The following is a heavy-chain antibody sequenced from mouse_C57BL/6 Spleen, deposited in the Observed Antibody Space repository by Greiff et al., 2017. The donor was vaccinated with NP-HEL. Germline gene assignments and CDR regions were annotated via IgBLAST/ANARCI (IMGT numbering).Heavy chain of an antibody. CDR2: IWWDDDK. V-gene: IGHV8-8*01. J-gene: IGHJ4*01. CDR1: GFSLSTFGMG. CDR3: ARPPHYYGSSYDYAMDY. D-gene: IGHD1-1*01. Sequence: QVTLKVSGPGILQPSQTLSLTCSFSGFSLSTFGMGVGWIRQPSGKGLEWLAHIWWDDDKYYNPALKSRLTISKDTSKNQVFLKIANVDTADTATYYCARPPHYYGSSYDYAMDYWGQGTSVTVSS.